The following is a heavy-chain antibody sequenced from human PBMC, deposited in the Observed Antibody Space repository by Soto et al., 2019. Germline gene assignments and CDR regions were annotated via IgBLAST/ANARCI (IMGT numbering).Heavy chain of an antibody. CDR3: AKGVPGIAVAGTGYFQH. V-gene: IGHV3-23*01. Sequence: GGSLRLSCAASGFTFSSYAMSWVRQAPGKGLEWVSGISGSGDSTYYADPVKGRFTISRDNSKNTLYLQMNSLRAEDTAVYYCAKGVPGIAVAGTGYFQHWGQGTLVTVSS. CDR1: GFTFSSYA. J-gene: IGHJ1*01. CDR2: ISGSGDST. D-gene: IGHD6-19*01.